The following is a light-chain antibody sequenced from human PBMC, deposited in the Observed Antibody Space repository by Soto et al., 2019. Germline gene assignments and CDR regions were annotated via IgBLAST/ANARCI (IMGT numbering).Light chain of an antibody. CDR2: AAS. J-gene: IGKJ1*01. CDR3: QKYDTAPQT. CDR1: RGIIDY. Sequence: DIQMTQSPSSLSASVGDTVTITCRASRGIIDYLAWYQQRPGKVPKLLIYAASTLQTGVPSRFSGSGAGTDFTLTISSLQPEDVGTYYCQKYDTAPQTFGQGTRVEIK. V-gene: IGKV1-27*01.